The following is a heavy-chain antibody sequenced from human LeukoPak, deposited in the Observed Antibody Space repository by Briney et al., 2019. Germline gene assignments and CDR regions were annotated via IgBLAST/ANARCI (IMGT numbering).Heavy chain of an antibody. CDR2: IYHSGST. V-gene: IGHV4-38-2*01. J-gene: IGHJ3*02. CDR3: ARLYYDSSGYYYEAFDI. CDR1: GYSISSGYY. Sequence: SETLSLTCAVSGYSISSGYYWGWIRQPPGKGLEWIGSIYHSGSTYYNPSLKSRVTISVDTSKHQFSLKLSSVTAADTAVYYCARLYYDSSGYYYEAFDIWGQGKLVTVSS. D-gene: IGHD3-22*01.